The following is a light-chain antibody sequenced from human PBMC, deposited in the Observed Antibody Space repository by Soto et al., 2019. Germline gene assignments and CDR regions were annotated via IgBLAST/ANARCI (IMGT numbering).Light chain of an antibody. CDR3: QQYGNSPIT. CDR2: ATS. V-gene: IGKV3-15*01. J-gene: IGKJ5*01. Sequence: EIVRTQSPASLSVSPGESVTLSCSASQSVASNLAWYQQKPGQAPRLLIYATSTRATGVPARFSGSGSGTDFTPTISRLEPEDFAVYYCQQYGNSPITFGQGTRLEN. CDR1: QSVASN.